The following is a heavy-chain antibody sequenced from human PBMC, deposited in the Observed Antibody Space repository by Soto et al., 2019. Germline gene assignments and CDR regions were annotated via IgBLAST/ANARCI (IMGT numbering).Heavy chain of an antibody. CDR2: ISSSGSTI. D-gene: IGHD3-10*01. V-gene: IGHV3-48*03. CDR1: GFTFSSYE. J-gene: IGHJ6*02. Sequence: PGGSLRLSCAASGFTFSSYEMNWVRQAPGKGLEWVSYISSSGSTIYYADSVKGRFTISRDNAKDSLYLQMNSLRAEDTAVYYCARGDRLYGSGSYFHYYYYGMDVWGQGTTVTVSS. CDR3: ARGDRLYGSGSYFHYYYYGMDV.